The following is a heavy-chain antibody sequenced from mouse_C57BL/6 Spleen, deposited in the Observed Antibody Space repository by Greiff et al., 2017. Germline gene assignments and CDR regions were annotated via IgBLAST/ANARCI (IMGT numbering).Heavy chain of an antibody. J-gene: IGHJ4*01. CDR2: INPSNGGT. D-gene: IGHD1-1*01. V-gene: IGHV1-53*01. CDR3: AKGITTVVATYYYAMDY. Sequence: VQLQQPGTELVKPGASVKLSCKASGYTFTSYWMHWVKQRPGQGLEWIGNINPSNGGTNYNEKFKSKATLTVDKSSSTAYMQLSSLTSEDSAVYYCAKGITTVVATYYYAMDYWGQGTSVTVSS. CDR1: GYTFTSYW.